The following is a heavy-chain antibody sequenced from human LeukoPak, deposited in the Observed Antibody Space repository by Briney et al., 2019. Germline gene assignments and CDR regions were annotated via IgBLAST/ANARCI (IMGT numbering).Heavy chain of an antibody. D-gene: IGHD3-10*01. CDR1: GYTFTSYD. Sequence: GASVKVSCKASGYTFTSYDINWVRQATGQGLEWMGWMNPNSGNTGYAQKFQGRVTMTRNTSISTAYMELSSLRSEDTAVYYCARDRYYYGSGITRNYYYYGMDVWGQGTTVTVSS. J-gene: IGHJ6*02. CDR3: ARDRYYYGSGITRNYYYYGMDV. CDR2: MNPNSGNT. V-gene: IGHV1-8*01.